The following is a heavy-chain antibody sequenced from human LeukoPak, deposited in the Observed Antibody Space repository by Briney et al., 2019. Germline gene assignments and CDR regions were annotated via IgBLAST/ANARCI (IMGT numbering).Heavy chain of an antibody. CDR2: INWNSGSK. CDR1: GFTFDDYA. V-gene: IGHV3-9*01. D-gene: IGHD3-22*01. CDR3: AKDFSSGYYYFDY. J-gene: IGHJ4*02. Sequence: GGSLRLSCAASGFTFDDYAIHWARQAPGKGLGWVSGINWNSGSKHYADSVKGRFTISRDNAKNSLYLQMNSLRAEDTALYFCAKDFSSGYYYFDYWGQGTLVTVSS.